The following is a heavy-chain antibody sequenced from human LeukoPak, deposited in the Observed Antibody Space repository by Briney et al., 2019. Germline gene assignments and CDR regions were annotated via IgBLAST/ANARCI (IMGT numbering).Heavy chain of an antibody. V-gene: IGHV1-18*01. Sequence: ASVKVSCKASGYTFTSYGISWVRQAPGQGLEWMGWISAYNGNTNYAQKLQGRVTMTTDTSTSTAYMELRSLRSDDTAVYYCARDNDSSWYSPYYYYYMDVWGKGTTVTVSS. J-gene: IGHJ6*03. CDR2: ISAYNGNT. CDR1: GYTFTSYG. D-gene: IGHD6-13*01. CDR3: ARDNDSSWYSPYYYYYMDV.